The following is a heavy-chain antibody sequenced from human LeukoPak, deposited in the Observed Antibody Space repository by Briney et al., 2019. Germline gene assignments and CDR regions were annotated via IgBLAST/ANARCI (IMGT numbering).Heavy chain of an antibody. CDR1: GYTFTGYY. CDR2: INPNSGGT. CDR3: AKMTVSGRDNWFDP. D-gene: IGHD6-19*01. Sequence: GASVKVSCKASGYTFTGYYMHWVRQAPGQGLEWMGWINPNSGGTNYAQKLQGRVTMTTDTSTSTAYMELSRLRSEDTAVYYCAKMTVSGRDNWFDPWGQGTLVTVSS. V-gene: IGHV1-2*02. J-gene: IGHJ5*02.